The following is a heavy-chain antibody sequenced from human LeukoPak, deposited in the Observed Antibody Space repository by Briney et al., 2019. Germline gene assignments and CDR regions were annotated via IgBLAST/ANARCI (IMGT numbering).Heavy chain of an antibody. J-gene: IGHJ6*02. CDR2: INSDGSSL. V-gene: IGHV3-74*03. D-gene: IGHD3-10*02. CDR1: GFTLNTYW. CDR3: TRDLRMDYYYVDYYYYGMEV. Sequence: GGSLRLSCAASGFTLNTYWMNWVRQAPGKGLVWVSRINSDGSSLTYADSVKGRFTVSRDNAKNTLYLQMNSLRAEDTATYYCTRDLRMDYYYVDYYYYGMEVWGQGTTVTVSS.